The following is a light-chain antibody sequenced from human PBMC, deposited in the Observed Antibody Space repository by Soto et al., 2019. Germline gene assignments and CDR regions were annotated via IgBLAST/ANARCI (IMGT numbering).Light chain of an antibody. CDR3: QSHDSSLSGYV. J-gene: IGLJ1*01. CDR2: GNS. Sequence: QSVLTQPPSVSGAPGQRVTISCTGSSSNIGAGYDVHWYQQLPGTAPKLLIYGNSNRPSGVPDRFSGSKSGTSASLAITGLQAEDDADYYCQSHDSSLSGYVFGTGTKVTVL. CDR1: SSNIGAGYD. V-gene: IGLV1-40*01.